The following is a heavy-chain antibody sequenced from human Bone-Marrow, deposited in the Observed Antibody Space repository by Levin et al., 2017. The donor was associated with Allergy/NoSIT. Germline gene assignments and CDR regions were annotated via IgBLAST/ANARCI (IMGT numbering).Heavy chain of an antibody. CDR1: GGSISGGGYY. D-gene: IGHD5-12*01. V-gene: IGHV4-31*03. J-gene: IGHJ4*02. CDR3: ARFNGYDFDY. Sequence: TSETLSLTCTVSGGSISGGGYYWSWIRQHPGTGLEWIGYIYYSGNTYYNPSLKSRVIISVVTSKNQLYLKLTSVTVADTAVYYCARFNGYDFDYWGQGTLVTVSS. CDR2: IYYSGNT.